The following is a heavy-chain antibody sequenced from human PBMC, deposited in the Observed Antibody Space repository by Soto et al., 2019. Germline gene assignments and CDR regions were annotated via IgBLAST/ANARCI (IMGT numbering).Heavy chain of an antibody. V-gene: IGHV1-18*04. Sequence: QVQLVQSGAEVKKPGASVKVSCKASGYTSTSYGISWVRQAPGQGLEWMGWISAYNGNTNYAQKLQGRVTMTTDTSTSTAYMELRSLRSDDTAVYYCARDRAYGIAARPEAWFDPWGQGTLVTVSS. CDR1: GYTSTSYG. J-gene: IGHJ5*02. D-gene: IGHD6-6*01. CDR3: ARDRAYGIAARPEAWFDP. CDR2: ISAYNGNT.